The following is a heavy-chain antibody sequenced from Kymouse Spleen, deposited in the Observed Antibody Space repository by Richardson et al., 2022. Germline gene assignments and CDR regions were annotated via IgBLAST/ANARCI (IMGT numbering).Heavy chain of an antibody. V-gene: IGHV4-39*01. CDR3: ARWYYGSGSYIDY. CDR1: GGSISSSSYY. CDR2: IYYSGST. J-gene: IGHJ4*02. D-gene: IGHD3-10*01. Sequence: QLQLQESGPGLVKPSETLSLTCTVSGGSISSSSYYWGWIRQPPGKGLEWIGSIYYSGSTYYNPSLKSRVTISVDTSKNQFSLKLSSVTAADTAVYYCARWYYGSGSYIDYWGQGTLVTVSS.